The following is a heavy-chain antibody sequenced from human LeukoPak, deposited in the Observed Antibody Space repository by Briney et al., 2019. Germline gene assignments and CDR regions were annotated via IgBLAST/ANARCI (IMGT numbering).Heavy chain of an antibody. J-gene: IGHJ6*04. D-gene: IGHD3-3*01. V-gene: IGHV3-64*01. CDR1: GFTFSSYA. CDR3: ARGDYDFWSGSWDV. CDR2: ISSNGGST. Sequence: GGSLRLSCAASGFTFSSYAMHWVRQAPGKGLEYVSAISSNGGSTYYANSVKGRFTISRDNSKNTLYLQMGSLRAEDMAVYYCARGDYDFWSGSWDVWGKGTTVTVSS.